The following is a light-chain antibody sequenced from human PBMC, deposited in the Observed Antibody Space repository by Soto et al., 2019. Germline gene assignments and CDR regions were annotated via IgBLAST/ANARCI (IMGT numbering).Light chain of an antibody. CDR1: QSVLYSSSNRNY. J-gene: IGKJ1*01. CDR3: QQYYSRPPWT. Sequence: DIVMTQSPDSLAVSLGERATINCKSSQSVLYSSSNRNYLAWYQQKPGQPPKLLIYWASTRESGVPDRFSGSGSGTDFTLTISSLQADDVAAYYCQQYYSRPPWTFGQGTKVEIK. CDR2: WAS. V-gene: IGKV4-1*01.